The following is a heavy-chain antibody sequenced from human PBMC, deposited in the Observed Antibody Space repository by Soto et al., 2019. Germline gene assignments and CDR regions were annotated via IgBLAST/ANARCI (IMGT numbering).Heavy chain of an antibody. D-gene: IGHD3-3*01. CDR3: TRVSSHDFWSGYYPLYYGMDV. J-gene: IGHJ6*02. Sequence: PGWSLRLSCTSSVFTFGDYAMSWVRQAPGKGLEWVGFIRSKAYGGTTEYAASVKGGFTISRDDSKSIAYLQMNSLKTEDTAVYYCTRVSSHDFWSGYYPLYYGMDVWGQGTTVTVSS. V-gene: IGHV3-49*04. CDR2: IRSKAYGGTT. CDR1: VFTFGDYA.